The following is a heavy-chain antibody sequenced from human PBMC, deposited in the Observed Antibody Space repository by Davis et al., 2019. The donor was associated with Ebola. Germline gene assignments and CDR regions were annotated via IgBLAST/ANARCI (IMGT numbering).Heavy chain of an antibody. J-gene: IGHJ5*02. Sequence: ASVKVSCKASGYTFTGYYIHWVRQAPGQGLEWMGWVSGNNGKTDYAQKFQGRVTMTTDTSTSTAYLELRSLRSDDTAVYSCARVANTIVHNWFDPWGQGTLVTVSS. D-gene: IGHD1-26*01. CDR2: VSGNNGKT. CDR1: GYTFTGYY. CDR3: ARVANTIVHNWFDP. V-gene: IGHV1-18*04.